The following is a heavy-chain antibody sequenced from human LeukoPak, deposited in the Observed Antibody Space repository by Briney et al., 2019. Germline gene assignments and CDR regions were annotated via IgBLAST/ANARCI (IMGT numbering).Heavy chain of an antibody. CDR1: GYTFTSYG. D-gene: IGHD6-19*01. CDR2: ISAYNGNT. Sequence: ASVKVSCKASGYTFTSYGISRVRQAPGQGLEWMGWISAYNGNTNCAQKLQGRVTMTTDTSTSTAYMELRSLRSDDTAVYYCARHAMGIAVADTDYWGQGTLVTVSS. CDR3: ARHAMGIAVADTDY. J-gene: IGHJ4*02. V-gene: IGHV1-18*01.